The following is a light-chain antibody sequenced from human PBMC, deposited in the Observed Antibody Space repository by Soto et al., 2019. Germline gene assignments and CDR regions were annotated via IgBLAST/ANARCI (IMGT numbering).Light chain of an antibody. Sequence: QSVLTQPPSVSAAPGQKVTISCSGSSSNIGNNYVSWYQQLPGTAPKLLIYDNNKRPSGIPDRFSGSKSGTSASLAISGLQSEDEADYHCAAWDDSLNGPVFGGGTKMTVL. J-gene: IGLJ3*02. V-gene: IGLV1-51*01. CDR1: SSNIGNNY. CDR3: AAWDDSLNGPV. CDR2: DNN.